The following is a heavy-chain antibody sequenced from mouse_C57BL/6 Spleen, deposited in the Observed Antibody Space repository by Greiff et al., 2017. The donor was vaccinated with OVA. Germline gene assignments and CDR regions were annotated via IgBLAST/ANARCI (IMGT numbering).Heavy chain of an antibody. V-gene: IGHV1-59*01. D-gene: IGHD2-4*01. CDR1: GYTFTSYW. CDR3: ARRGVYYDYERAYAMDY. Sequence: QVQLQQSGAELVRPGTSVKLSCKASGYTFTSYWMHWVKQRPGQGLEWIGVIDPSDSYTNYNQKFKGKATLTVDTSSSTAYMQLSSLTSEDSAVYYCARRGVYYDYERAYAMDYWGQGTSVTVSS. CDR2: IDPSDSYT. J-gene: IGHJ4*01.